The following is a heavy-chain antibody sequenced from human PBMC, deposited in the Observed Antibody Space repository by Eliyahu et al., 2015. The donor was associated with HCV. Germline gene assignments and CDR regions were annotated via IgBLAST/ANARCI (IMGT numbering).Heavy chain of an antibody. Sequence: QVHLQESGPGRVKPSETLSLTCTVXGVXXNNXYWSWIRQPAGKGTEWIGRIYPPGSTNYNPSLQSRVTMSVDTSRNQFSLKLNSVTAADTAVYYCARGSLTSDYWGQGTLVTVSS. CDR2: IYPPGST. CDR1: GVXXNNXY. J-gene: IGHJ4*02. CDR3: ARGSLTSDY. V-gene: IGHV4-4*07.